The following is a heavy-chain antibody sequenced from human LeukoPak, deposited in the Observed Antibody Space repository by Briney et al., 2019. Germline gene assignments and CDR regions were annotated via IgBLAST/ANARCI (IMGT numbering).Heavy chain of an antibody. J-gene: IGHJ4*02. CDR1: GGSISSGGYY. CDR2: IYYSGST. Sequence: SETLSLTCTVSGGSISSGGYYWSWIRQHPGKGLEWIGYIYYSGSTYYNPSLKSRVTISVDTSKNQFSLKLSSVTAADTAVYYCARSYDSSGYCGRFFDYWGQGTLVTVSS. CDR3: ARSYDSSGYCGRFFDY. V-gene: IGHV4-31*03. D-gene: IGHD3-22*01.